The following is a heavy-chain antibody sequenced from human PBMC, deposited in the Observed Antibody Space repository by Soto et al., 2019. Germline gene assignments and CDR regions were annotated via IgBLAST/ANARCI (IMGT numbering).Heavy chain of an antibody. CDR1: GGSISSGGYY. D-gene: IGHD2-2*01. J-gene: IGHJ5*02. V-gene: IGHV4-31*03. CDR3: ARDRRGYCSSTSCYLGYWFDP. Sequence: QVQLQESGPGLVKPSQTLSLTCTDSGGSISSGGYYWSWIRQHPGKGLEWIGYIYYSGSTYYNPSLKSRVTISVDTSKNQFSLKLSSVTAADTAVYYCARDRRGYCSSTSCYLGYWFDPWGQGTLVTVSS. CDR2: IYYSGST.